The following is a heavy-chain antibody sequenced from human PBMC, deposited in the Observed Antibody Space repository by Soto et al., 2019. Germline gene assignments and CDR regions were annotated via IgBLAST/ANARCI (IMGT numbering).Heavy chain of an antibody. D-gene: IGHD2-15*01. CDR1: GFTFSNAW. V-gene: IGHV3-15*01. CDR3: TTNMLLYYYYYDMDV. Sequence: EVQLVESGGGLVKPGGSLRLSCAASGFTFSNAWMSWVRQAPGKGLEWVGRIKSKTDGGTTDYAAPVKGRFTISRDDSKNTLYLQMNSLKTEDTAVYYCTTNMLLYYYYYDMDVWGQGTTVTVSS. J-gene: IGHJ6*02. CDR2: IKSKTDGGTT.